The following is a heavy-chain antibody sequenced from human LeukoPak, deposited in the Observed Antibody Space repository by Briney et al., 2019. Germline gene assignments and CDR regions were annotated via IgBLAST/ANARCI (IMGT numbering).Heavy chain of an antibody. V-gene: IGHV3-66*01. Sequence: GGSLRLSCAASGFTVSSNYMSWVRQAPGKGLEWVSVIYSGGSTYYADSVKGRFTISRDNSKNTLYLQMNSLRAEDTAVYYCARDGALRYFDWFVSLASGGMDVWCQGTTVTVSS. CDR2: IYSGGST. J-gene: IGHJ6*02. D-gene: IGHD3-9*01. CDR3: ARDGALRYFDWFVSLASGGMDV. CDR1: GFTVSSNY.